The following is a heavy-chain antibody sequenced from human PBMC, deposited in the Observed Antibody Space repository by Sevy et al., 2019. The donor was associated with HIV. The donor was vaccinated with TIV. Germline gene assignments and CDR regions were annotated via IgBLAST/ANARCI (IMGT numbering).Heavy chain of an antibody. CDR2: ISYDGSNK. V-gene: IGHV3-30-3*01. CDR1: GFTFSSYA. J-gene: IGHJ6*02. CDR3: ARDDEPDYYDFDMDV. Sequence: GGSLRLSCAASGFTFSSYAMHWVSQAPGKGLEWVAVISYDGSNKYYADSVKGRFTISRDNSKNTLYLQMDGLRAEDTALYYCARDDEPDYYDFDMDVWGQGTTVTVSS.